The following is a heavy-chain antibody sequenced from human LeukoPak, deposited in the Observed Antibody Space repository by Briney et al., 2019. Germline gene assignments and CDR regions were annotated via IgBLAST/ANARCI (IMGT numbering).Heavy chain of an antibody. V-gene: IGHV4-59*01. CDR3: ARLEWSGNYAGDFGALDI. J-gene: IGHJ3*02. CDR1: GGSISGYY. D-gene: IGHD1-26*01. Sequence: PSETLSLTCIVPGGSISGYYWTWIRQPPGKGLEWIGYIYYSGDTKYNPSLKSRVIISVDMSKSQFSLKLSSVTAADTAVYYCARLEWSGNYAGDFGALDIWGRGTMVTVSS. CDR2: IYYSGDT.